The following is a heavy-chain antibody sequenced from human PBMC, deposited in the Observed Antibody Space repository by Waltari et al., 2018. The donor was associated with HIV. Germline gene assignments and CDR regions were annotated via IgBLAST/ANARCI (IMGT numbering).Heavy chain of an antibody. D-gene: IGHD3-3*01. J-gene: IGHJ4*02. CDR1: GFTFGDHV. V-gene: IGHV3-49*03. Sequence: EVQLVASGGGLVQPGRPLRLSCTAAGFTFGDHVMSWFRQAPGKGMEWVGFIRSKAYGGTTEYAAFVKGRFTISRDDSKSIAYLQMNSLKTEDTAVYYCTRDGLYYDFWSGYPGYWGQGTLVTVSS. CDR2: IRSKAYGGTT. CDR3: TRDGLYYDFWSGYPGY.